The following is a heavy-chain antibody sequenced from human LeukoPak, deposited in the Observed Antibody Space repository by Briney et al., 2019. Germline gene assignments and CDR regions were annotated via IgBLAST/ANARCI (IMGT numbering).Heavy chain of an antibody. J-gene: IGHJ6*02. V-gene: IGHV1-2*02. D-gene: IGHD3-10*01. CDR3: ARDVLLWFGGDYYYYGMDV. Sequence: ASVKVSCKASGYTFTGYYMHWVRQAPGQGLEWMGWINPNSGGTNYAQKFQGRVTMTRDTSISTAYMELSRLRSDGTAVYYCARDVLLWFGGDYYYYGMDVWGQGTTVTVSS. CDR1: GYTFTGYY. CDR2: INPNSGGT.